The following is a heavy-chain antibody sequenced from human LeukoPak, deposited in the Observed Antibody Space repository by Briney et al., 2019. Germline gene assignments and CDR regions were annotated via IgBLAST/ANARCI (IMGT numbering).Heavy chain of an antibody. D-gene: IGHD3-9*01. J-gene: IGHJ3*02. CDR1: GYTFTDYY. CDR2: IIPIFGTA. V-gene: IGHV1-69*13. CDR3: ARDEGPDILTGYYPLRGAFDI. Sequence: SVKISCKVSGYTFTDYYMHWVQQAPGKGLEWMGGIIPIFGTANYAQKFQGRVTITADESTSTAYMELSSLRSEDTAVYYCARDEGPDILTGYYPLRGAFDIWGQGTMVTVSS.